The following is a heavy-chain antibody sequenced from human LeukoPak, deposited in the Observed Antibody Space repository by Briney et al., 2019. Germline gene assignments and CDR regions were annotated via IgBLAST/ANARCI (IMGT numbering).Heavy chain of an antibody. D-gene: IGHD5-18*01. CDR3: ARDPHPDTAMVD. Sequence: ASVKVSCKASGGTFSSYAISWVRQTPGQGLEWMGGIIPIFGTANYAQKFQGRVTITADESTSTAYMELSSLRSEDTAVYYCARDPHPDTAMVDWGQGTLVTVSS. CDR1: GGTFSSYA. V-gene: IGHV1-69*13. J-gene: IGHJ4*02. CDR2: IIPIFGTA.